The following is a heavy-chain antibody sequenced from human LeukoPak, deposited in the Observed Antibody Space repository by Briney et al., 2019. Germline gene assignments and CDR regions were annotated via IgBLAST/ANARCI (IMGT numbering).Heavy chain of an antibody. D-gene: IGHD6-13*01. CDR2: IKQDGSER. Sequence: QPGGSLRLSCADSGFTFSSYWMSWVRQAPGKGLEWVANIKQDGSERYCVDSVKGRFTISRDNAKNSLYLQMNSLRAEDTSVYYCARGWYYDYWGQGTLVTVSS. J-gene: IGHJ4*02. V-gene: IGHV3-7*01. CDR3: ARGWYYDY. CDR1: GFTFSSYW.